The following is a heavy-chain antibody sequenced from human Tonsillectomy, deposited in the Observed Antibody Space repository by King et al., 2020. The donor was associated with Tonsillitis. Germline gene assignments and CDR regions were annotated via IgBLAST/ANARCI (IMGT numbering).Heavy chain of an antibody. V-gene: IGHV2-5*01. D-gene: IGHD3-3*01. CDR2: IYWNDDK. CDR1: GFSPNTDAVG. CDR3: VHATYYDFWSGYPILDY. Sequence: TLKESGPALVKPTQTLTLTCTFSGFSPNTDAVGVGWIRQPPGKALEWLALIYWNDDKRYSPSLKRRLTITKDTSRNQVVLTMTMMDPVDTATYYCVHATYYDFWSGYPILDYWGQGTLVTVSS. J-gene: IGHJ4*02.